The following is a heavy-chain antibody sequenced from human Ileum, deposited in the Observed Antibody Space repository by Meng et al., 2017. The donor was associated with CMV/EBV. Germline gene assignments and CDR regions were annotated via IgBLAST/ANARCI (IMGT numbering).Heavy chain of an antibody. Sequence: GESLKISCAVSGFTVSSNYMIWVRQAPGKGLEWVSVIYTGGSTYYADSVKGRFTISRDTSKNTMYLQMNSRRAEDTAVYYCAREGPPYGSDLWGQGTLVTVSS. CDR2: IYTGGST. D-gene: IGHD3-10*01. V-gene: IGHV3-53*01. J-gene: IGHJ5*02. CDR1: GFTVSSNY. CDR3: AREGPPYGSDL.